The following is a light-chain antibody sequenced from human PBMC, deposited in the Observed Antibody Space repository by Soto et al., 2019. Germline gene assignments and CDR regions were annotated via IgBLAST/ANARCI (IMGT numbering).Light chain of an antibody. J-gene: IGLJ7*01. CDR2: DVS. CDR3: ATWDESLNGGV. V-gene: IGLV2-14*03. Sequence: QSALTQPASVSGSPGQSITISCTGTSSDVGGYNYVSWYQQHPGKAPQLLIYDVSNRPSGVSNRFSGSKSGDTASLTISGLQAEDEADYYCATWDESLNGGVFGGGTQLTVL. CDR1: SSDVGGYNY.